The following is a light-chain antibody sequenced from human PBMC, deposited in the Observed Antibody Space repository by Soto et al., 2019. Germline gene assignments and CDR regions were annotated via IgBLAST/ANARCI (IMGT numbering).Light chain of an antibody. J-gene: IGLJ1*01. V-gene: IGLV6-57*04. CDR2: EDN. CDR3: QSYDSFNYV. CDR1: SGSIASNY. Sequence: NFMLTQSHSVSESPGKTVTISCTRSSGSIASNYVQWYQQRPGSAPTTVIYEDNQRPSGVPDRFSASIDSSSNSASLIISGLKTEDEADYYCQSYDSFNYVFGTGTKLTVL.